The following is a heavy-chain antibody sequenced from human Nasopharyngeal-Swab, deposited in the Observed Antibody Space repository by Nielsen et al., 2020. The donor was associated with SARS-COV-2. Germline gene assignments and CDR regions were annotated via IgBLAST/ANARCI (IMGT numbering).Heavy chain of an antibody. Sequence: GGSLRLSCAASGFTFSTYTMHWVRQAPGKGLEWVSSISSSSYIYYADSVKGRFTISRDNAKNSLYLQMNSLRAEDTAVYYCARDGLDYDFWSAYFMDVWGQGTTVTVSS. CDR1: GFTFSTYT. V-gene: IGHV3-21*01. CDR3: ARDGLDYDFWSAYFMDV. D-gene: IGHD3-3*01. CDR2: ISSSSYI. J-gene: IGHJ6*02.